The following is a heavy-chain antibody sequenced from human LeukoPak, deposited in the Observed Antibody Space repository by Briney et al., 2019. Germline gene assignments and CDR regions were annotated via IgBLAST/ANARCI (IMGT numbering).Heavy chain of an antibody. V-gene: IGHV3-74*01. CDR3: TRNPDGRNWFDP. Sequence: PGGSLRLSCAASGFTFRNHWMHWVRQAPGKGLVWGSHINGEDSSTSYAVSVKCPFTISRDNAKNTLYLRMNTLRVEDTAMYYCTRNPDGRNWFDPWGQGTLVTVSS. CDR1: GFTFRNHW. D-gene: IGHD1-14*01. CDR2: INGEDSST. J-gene: IGHJ5*02.